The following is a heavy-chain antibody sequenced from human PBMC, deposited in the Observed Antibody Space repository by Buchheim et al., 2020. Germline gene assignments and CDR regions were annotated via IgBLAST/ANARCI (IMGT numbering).Heavy chain of an antibody. J-gene: IGHJ4*02. CDR1: GFTFSSYG. Sequence: QVQLVESGGGVVQPGRSLRLSCAASGFTFSSYGMHWVRQAPGKGLEWVAVIWYDGSNKYYADSVKGRFTISRDNSKKTPYLQMNSLRAEDTAVYYCARDSAGVAVAGFDYWGQGTL. CDR3: ARDSAGVAVAGFDY. V-gene: IGHV3-33*01. D-gene: IGHD6-19*01. CDR2: IWYDGSNK.